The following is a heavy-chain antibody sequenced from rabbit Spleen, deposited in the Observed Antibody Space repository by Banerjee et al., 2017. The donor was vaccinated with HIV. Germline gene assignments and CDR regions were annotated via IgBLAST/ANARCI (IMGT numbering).Heavy chain of an antibody. CDR2: IYTGSGST. CDR3: ARDISGDGDIFGL. V-gene: IGHV1S45*01. Sequence: QEQLVESGGGLVQPEGSLTLTCTASGFSFSSSCYMCWVRQAPGKGLEWIGCIYTGSGSTWYASWVNGRFTISKTSSTTVTLQMTSLTAADTATYFCARDISGDGDIFGLWGQGTLVTVS. J-gene: IGHJ3*01. D-gene: IGHD2-1*01. CDR1: GFSFSSSCY.